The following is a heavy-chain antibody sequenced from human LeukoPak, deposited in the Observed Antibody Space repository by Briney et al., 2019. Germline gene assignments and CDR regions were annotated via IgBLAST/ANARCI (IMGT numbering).Heavy chain of an antibody. Sequence: SETLSLTCSVSGGSIGSNNYYWAWIRQPPGKGLEWIATMHYSGTTFYSMSVKSRVAISLDSSKNQFSLKVNSVTASDTAVYFCASGYAEVLLVAEAFDYWDQGTLVTVSS. J-gene: IGHJ4*02. CDR3: ASGYAEVLLVAEAFDY. CDR1: GGSIGSNNYY. V-gene: IGHV4-39*01. CDR2: MHYSGTT. D-gene: IGHD2-2*01.